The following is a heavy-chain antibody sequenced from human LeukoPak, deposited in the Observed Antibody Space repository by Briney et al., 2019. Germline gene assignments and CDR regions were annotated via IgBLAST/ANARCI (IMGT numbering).Heavy chain of an antibody. J-gene: IGHJ4*02. CDR3: AKDPEIANYDFWSGYWYHGY. CDR2: ISGSGGST. CDR1: GFTFSSYA. V-gene: IGHV3-23*01. Sequence: GGSLRLSCAASGFTFSSYAMSWVRQAPGKGLEWVSAISGSGGSTYYADSVKGRFTISRDNSKNTLYLQMNSLRAEDTAVYYCAKDPEIANYDFWSGYWYHGYWGQGTLVTVSS. D-gene: IGHD3-3*01.